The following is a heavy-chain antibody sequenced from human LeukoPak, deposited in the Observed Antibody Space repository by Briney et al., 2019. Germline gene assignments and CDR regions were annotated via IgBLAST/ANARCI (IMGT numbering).Heavy chain of an antibody. Sequence: PGGSLRLSCAASGFTFSSYAMSWVRQAPGKGLEWVSAISGSGGSTYYADSVKGRFTISRDNSKNTLYLQMNSLRAEDTAVYYCAKDRGYDFWSGYGYDAFDIWGQGTMVTVSS. CDR3: AKDRGYDFWSGYGYDAFDI. CDR2: ISGSGGST. CDR1: GFTFSSYA. D-gene: IGHD3-3*01. V-gene: IGHV3-23*01. J-gene: IGHJ3*02.